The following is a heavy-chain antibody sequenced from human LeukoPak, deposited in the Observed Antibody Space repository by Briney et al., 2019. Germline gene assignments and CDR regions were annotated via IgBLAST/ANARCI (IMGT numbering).Heavy chain of an antibody. J-gene: IGHJ6*02. CDR3: ARRGDVSPPGYDILTGVIAYGMDV. Sequence: SETLSLTCTVSGGSISSSSYYWGWIRQPPGKGLEWIGSIYYSGSTYYNPSLKSRVTISVDTSKNQFSLKLSSVTAADTAVYYCARRGDVSPPGYDILTGVIAYGMDVWGQGTTVTVSS. CDR2: IYYSGST. V-gene: IGHV4-39*01. CDR1: GGSISSSSYY. D-gene: IGHD3-9*01.